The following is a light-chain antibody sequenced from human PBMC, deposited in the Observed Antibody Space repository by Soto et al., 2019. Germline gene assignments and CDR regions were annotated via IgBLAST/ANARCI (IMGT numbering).Light chain of an antibody. CDR3: LQDSSYPWT. J-gene: IGKJ1*01. Sequence: AIQMTQSPSSLSASVGDRVAITCRASQAIRSDLGWYQQKPGKAPKLLIYAASSLQSGVPSRFSGSGSGTDFTLTISSLHPEDFATYYCLQDSSYPWTFGQGTKVEIK. CDR1: QAIRSD. V-gene: IGKV1-6*02. CDR2: AAS.